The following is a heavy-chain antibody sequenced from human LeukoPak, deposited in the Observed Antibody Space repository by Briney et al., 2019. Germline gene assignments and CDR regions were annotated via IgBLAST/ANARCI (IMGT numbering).Heavy chain of an antibody. CDR1: GGSISSGSYY. V-gene: IGHV4-61*02. CDR2: IYTSGST. Sequence: KTSETLSLTCTVSGGSISSGSYYWSWIRQPAGKGLEWIGRIYTSGSTNYNPSLKSRVTISVDTSKNQFSLKLSSVTAADTAVYYCARFDYSKVGAFDIWGQGTMVTVSS. CDR3: ARFDYSKVGAFDI. D-gene: IGHD4-11*01. J-gene: IGHJ3*02.